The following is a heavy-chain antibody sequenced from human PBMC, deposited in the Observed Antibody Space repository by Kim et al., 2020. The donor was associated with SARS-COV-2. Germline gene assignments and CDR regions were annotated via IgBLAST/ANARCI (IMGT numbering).Heavy chain of an antibody. CDR1: GGTFSSYA. CDR2: IIPIFGTA. V-gene: IGHV1-69*13. Sequence: SVKVSCKASGGTFSSYAISWVRQAPGQGLEWMGGIIPIFGTANYAQKFQGRVTITADESTSTAYMELSSLRSEDTAVYYCARDDFSSTVRYFDWLSRGDYYGMDVWGQGTTVTVSS. J-gene: IGHJ6*02. D-gene: IGHD3-9*01. CDR3: ARDDFSSTVRYFDWLSRGDYYGMDV.